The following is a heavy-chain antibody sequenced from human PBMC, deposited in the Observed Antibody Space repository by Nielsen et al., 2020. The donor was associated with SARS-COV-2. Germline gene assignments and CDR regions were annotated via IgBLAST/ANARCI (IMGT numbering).Heavy chain of an antibody. CDR2: IYHSGST. CDR1: GGSISSSNW. V-gene: IGHV4-4*02. D-gene: IGHD6-13*01. CDR3: ARGRSSSWYTLKYYFDY. J-gene: IGHJ4*02. Sequence: SETLSLTCAVSGGSISSSNWWSWVRQPPGKGLEWIGEIYHSGSTNYNPSLKSRVTISVDKSKNQFSLKLSSVTAADTAVYYCARGRSSSWYTLKYYFDYWGQGTLVTVSS.